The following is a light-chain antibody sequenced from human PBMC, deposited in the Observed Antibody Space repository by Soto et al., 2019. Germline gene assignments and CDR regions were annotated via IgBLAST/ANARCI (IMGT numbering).Light chain of an antibody. Sequence: DIQMTQSPSSLSASVGDRVTITCRASQSINSNLNWYQQKPGKAPKVLIYAASSLQSGVPSRFSGTGSGTDFTLTISSLQPEDFATYLCQQSSSTPLTFGGGTKVEIK. CDR3: QQSSSTPLT. J-gene: IGKJ4*01. CDR1: QSINSN. CDR2: AAS. V-gene: IGKV1-39*01.